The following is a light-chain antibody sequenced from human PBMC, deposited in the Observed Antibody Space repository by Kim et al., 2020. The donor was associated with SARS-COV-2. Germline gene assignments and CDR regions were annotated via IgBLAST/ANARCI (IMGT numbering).Light chain of an antibody. CDR2: LEGSGTY. Sequence: IAWHQQQPGKAPRFLMKLEGSGTYYKGSGVPDRFSGSSSGADRSLTISNLQSEDEADYYCETWDTNTRVFGGGTQLTVL. V-gene: IGLV4-60*03. CDR3: ETWDTNTRV. J-gene: IGLJ3*02.